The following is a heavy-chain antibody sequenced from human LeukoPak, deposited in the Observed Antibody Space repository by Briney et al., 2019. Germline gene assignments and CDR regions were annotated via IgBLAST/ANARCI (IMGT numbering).Heavy chain of an antibody. CDR2: INPNSGGT. Sequence: VASVKVSCKASGYTFTGYYIHWVRQAPGQGLEWMGWINPNSGGTNYAQTFQDRVTMTRDTSISAAYMELKSLTFDDTAMYYCVREETSGFRWGQGTLVIVSS. J-gene: IGHJ1*01. CDR3: VREETSGFR. CDR1: GYTFTGYY. D-gene: IGHD5-12*01. V-gene: IGHV1-2*02.